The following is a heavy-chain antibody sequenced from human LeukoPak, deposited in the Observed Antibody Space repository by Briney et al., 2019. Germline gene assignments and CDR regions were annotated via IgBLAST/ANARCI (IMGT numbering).Heavy chain of an antibody. D-gene: IGHD6-19*01. V-gene: IGHV3-13*01. CDR1: GFTFSSYA. J-gene: IGHJ4*02. CDR3: ARGGIQVSGIDEFDY. Sequence: GGSLRLSCAASGFTFSSYAMSWVRQAPGKGLEWVSAIGIRGDTHYSGSVKGRFTISRENAESSLYLQMNSLRAEDTAVYYCARGGIQVSGIDEFDYWGQGTLVTVSS. CDR2: IGIRGDT.